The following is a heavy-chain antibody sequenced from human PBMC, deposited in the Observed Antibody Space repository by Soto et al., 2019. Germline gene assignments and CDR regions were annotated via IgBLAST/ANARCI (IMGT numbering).Heavy chain of an antibody. V-gene: IGHV1-69*13. CDR2: IIPIFGTA. CDR3: ARVDXALYGMDV. J-gene: IGHJ6*02. D-gene: IGHD5-18*01. CDR1: GGTFSSYA. Sequence: SVKVSCKASGGTFSSYAISWVRQAPGQGLEWMGGIIPIFGTANYAQKFQGRVTITADESTSTAYMELSSLRSEDTAVYYCARVDXALYGMDVWGQETTLTISS.